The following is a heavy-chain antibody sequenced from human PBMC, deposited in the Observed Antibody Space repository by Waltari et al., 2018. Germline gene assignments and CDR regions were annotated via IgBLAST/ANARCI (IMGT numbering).Heavy chain of an antibody. CDR3: ATDRRDGYRGNAFDI. CDR1: GGTFSSYA. V-gene: IGHV1-69*04. Sequence: QVQLVQSGAEVKKPGSSVKVSCKASGGTFSSYAISWVRQAPGQGLEWMGGIIPILGIANYAQKFQGRVTMTEDTSTDTAYMELSSLRSEDTAVYYCATDRRDGYRGNAFDIWGQGTMVTVSS. D-gene: IGHD5-12*01. CDR2: IIPILGIA. J-gene: IGHJ3*02.